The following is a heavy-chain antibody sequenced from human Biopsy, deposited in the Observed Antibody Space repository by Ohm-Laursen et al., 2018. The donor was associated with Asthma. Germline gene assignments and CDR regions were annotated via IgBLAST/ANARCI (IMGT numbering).Heavy chain of an antibody. CDR3: AGFCSGGNCPDH. D-gene: IGHD2-15*01. V-gene: IGHV4-59*01. Sequence: SETLSLTWTVSGVSIRSYYWTWIRQPPGKGLEWIGNIHYSGSTYSNPSLKSRVTISVDTSKKQTSLRLSSVIAADTAVYYCAGFCSGGNCPDHWGQGTLVTVSS. J-gene: IGHJ4*02. CDR2: IHYSGST. CDR1: GVSIRSYY.